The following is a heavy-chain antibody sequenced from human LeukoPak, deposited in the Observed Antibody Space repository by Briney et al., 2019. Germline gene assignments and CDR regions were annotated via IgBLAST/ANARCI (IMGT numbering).Heavy chain of an antibody. J-gene: IGHJ4*02. V-gene: IGHV2-5*01. CDR3: AHETLQQLVRGFDY. CDR2: IYWNDDK. CDR1: GFSLSTSGVG. D-gene: IGHD6-6*01. Sequence: SGPTLVNPTQTLTLTCTFSGFSLSTSGVGVGWIRQPPGKALEWLALIYWNDDKRYSPSLKSRLTITKDTSKNQVVLTMTNMDPVDTATYYCAHETLQQLVRGFDYWGQGTLVTVSS.